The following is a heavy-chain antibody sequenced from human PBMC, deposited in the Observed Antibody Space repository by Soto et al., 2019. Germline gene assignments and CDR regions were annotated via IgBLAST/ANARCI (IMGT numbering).Heavy chain of an antibody. CDR3: TTRIKLWSPGWLGFENAIREEDY. J-gene: IGHJ4*02. Sequence: GGSLRLSCAASGFTFSNAWMSWVRQAPGKGLEWVGRIKSKTDGGTTDYAAPVKGRFTISRDDSKNTLYLQMNSLKTEDTAVYYGTTRIKLWSPGWLGFENAIREEDYWGQGTLVTVSS. V-gene: IGHV3-15*01. CDR1: GFTFSNAW. CDR2: IKSKTDGGTT. D-gene: IGHD5-18*01.